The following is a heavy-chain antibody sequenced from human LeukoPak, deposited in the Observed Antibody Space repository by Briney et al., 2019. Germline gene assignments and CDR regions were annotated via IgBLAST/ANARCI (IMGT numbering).Heavy chain of an antibody. CDR3: ARGYCTTGVCYTGNGMDV. CDR2: IGTAGDT. D-gene: IGHD2-8*01. J-gene: IGHJ6*02. Sequence: GGSLRPSCAAAGFTFSSYDMDWVRQATGKGLEWVSAIGTAGDTYYPGSVKGRFTISRENAKNSLYLQMNSLRAGDTAVYYSARGYCTTGVCYTGNGMDVWGQGNTVTVSS. V-gene: IGHV3-13*01. CDR1: GFTFSSYD.